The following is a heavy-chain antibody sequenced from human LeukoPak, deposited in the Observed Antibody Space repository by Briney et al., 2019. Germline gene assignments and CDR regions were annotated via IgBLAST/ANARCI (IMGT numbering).Heavy chain of an antibody. V-gene: IGHV1-2*02. CDR3: ARGGIVNYGARAPDY. Sequence: GASVKVSCKASGYTFTGYYMHWVRQAPGQGLEWTGWINPNSGGTNYAQKFQGRVTMTRDTSISTAYMELSRLRSDDTAVYYCARGGIVNYGARAPDYWGQGTLVTVSS. CDR1: GYTFTGYY. D-gene: IGHD4/OR15-4a*01. CDR2: INPNSGGT. J-gene: IGHJ4*02.